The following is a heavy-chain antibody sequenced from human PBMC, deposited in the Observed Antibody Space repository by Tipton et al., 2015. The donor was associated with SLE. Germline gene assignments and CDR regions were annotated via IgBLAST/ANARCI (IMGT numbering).Heavy chain of an antibody. Sequence: GSLRLSCAASGFTFSKTWMHWVRQRPGEGLVWVSRIEGGGGATDYADSVKGRVTISRDNAKNTLYLQIHSLRVEDTAVYYCSPQALYGSGSLDPWGQGTLVIVSS. CDR1: GFTFSKTW. D-gene: IGHD3-10*01. CDR3: SPQALYGSGSLDP. V-gene: IGHV3-74*01. CDR2: IEGGGGAT. J-gene: IGHJ5*02.